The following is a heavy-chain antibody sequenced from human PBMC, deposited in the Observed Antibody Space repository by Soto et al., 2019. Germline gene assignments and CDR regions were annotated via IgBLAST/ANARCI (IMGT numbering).Heavy chain of an antibody. D-gene: IGHD1-26*01. CDR3: PSPSGSYWWYFDY. V-gene: IGHV4-39*01. Sequence: QLQLQESGPGLVKPSETLSLTCTVSGGSISSSSYYWGWIRQPPGKGLEWIGSIYYSGSPYYDPSLKIRGTIAGHTSYKQFSLKLTSVTAADTAVYYCPSPSGSYWWYFDYWGQGTLVTVSS. CDR1: GGSISSSSYY. CDR2: IYYSGSP. J-gene: IGHJ4*02.